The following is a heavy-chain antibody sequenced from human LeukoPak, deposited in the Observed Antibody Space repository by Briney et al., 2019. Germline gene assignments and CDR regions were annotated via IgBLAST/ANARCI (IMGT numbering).Heavy chain of an antibody. J-gene: IGHJ6*02. D-gene: IGHD3-10*01. CDR1: GFTFSSYG. CDR3: AGPGGYYYYYGMDV. V-gene: IGHV3-30*03. CDR2: ISYDGSNK. Sequence: GRSLRLSCAASGFTFSSYGMHWVRQAPGKGLEWVAVISYDGSNKYYADSVKGRFTISRDNSKNTLYLQMNSLRAEDTAVYYCAGPGGYYYYYGMDVWGQGTTVTVSS.